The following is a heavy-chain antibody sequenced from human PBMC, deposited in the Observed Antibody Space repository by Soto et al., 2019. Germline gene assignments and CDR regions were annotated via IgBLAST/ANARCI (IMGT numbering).Heavy chain of an antibody. J-gene: IGHJ5*02. D-gene: IGHD3-16*01. V-gene: IGHV4-31*03. CDR2: IFHSGTT. CDR1: GGSISSPGYY. Sequence: QVRLQESGPGLVKPSKTLSLTCSVSGGSISSPGYYWTWIRQQPGKSLEWIGHIFHSGTTSYNPSLQSRVTISSETSKNQFSLNLTSVTAADTAVYFCATGRWGAYDSPAGWFAPWGRGTLVSVSS. CDR3: ATGRWGAYDSPAGWFAP.